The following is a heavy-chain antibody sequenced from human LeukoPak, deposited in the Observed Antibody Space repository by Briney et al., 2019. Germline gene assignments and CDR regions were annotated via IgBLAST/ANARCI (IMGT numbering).Heavy chain of an antibody. CDR3: ARDSRMVRGTSDY. J-gene: IGHJ4*02. Sequence: SGGSLRLSCAASGFTFSSYSMNWVRQAPGKGLEWVSSISSSSSYIYYADSVKGRFTISRDNAKNSLYLQMNSLGAEDTAVYYCARDSRMVRGTSDYWGQGTLVTVSS. CDR2: ISSSSSYI. CDR1: GFTFSSYS. D-gene: IGHD3-10*01. V-gene: IGHV3-21*01.